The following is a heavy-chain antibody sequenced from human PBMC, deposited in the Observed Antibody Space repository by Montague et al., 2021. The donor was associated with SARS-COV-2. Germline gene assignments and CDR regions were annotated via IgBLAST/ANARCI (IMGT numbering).Heavy chain of an antibody. D-gene: IGHD6-25*01. V-gene: IGHV4-61*02. J-gene: IGHJ5*02. CDR1: IGSISGGSYY. CDR2: IYTSGGT. CDR3: ARDGYSSGWNGLHWFDP. Sequence: TLSLTCTVSIGSISGGSYYWSWIRQPAGKGLEWIGRIYTSGGTSYNPSLKSRVTISVDTSKNQFSLKLSSVTAADTAVYYCARDGYSSGWNGLHWFDPWGQGTLVTVSS.